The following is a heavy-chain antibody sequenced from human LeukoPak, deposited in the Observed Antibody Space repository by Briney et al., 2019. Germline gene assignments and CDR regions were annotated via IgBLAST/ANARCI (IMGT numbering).Heavy chain of an antibody. V-gene: IGHV4-59*12. CDR3: ARRSIAARYWYFDL. D-gene: IGHD6-6*01. CDR2: IYYSGST. J-gene: IGHJ2*01. Sequence: KTSETLSLTCTVSGGSISSYYWSWIRQPPGKGLEWIGYIYYSGSTNYNPSLKSRVTISVDTSKNQFSLKLSSVTAADTAVYYCARRSIAARYWYFDLWGRGTLVTVSS. CDR1: GGSISSYY.